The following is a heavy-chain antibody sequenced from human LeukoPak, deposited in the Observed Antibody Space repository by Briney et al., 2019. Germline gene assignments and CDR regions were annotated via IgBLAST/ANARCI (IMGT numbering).Heavy chain of an antibody. CDR2: INPSGGST. CDR1: GYTFTNYF. CDR3: ARVNTAMAVPETDIDY. D-gene: IGHD5-18*01. Sequence: ASVKVSCKASGYTFTNYFMHWVRQAPGQGRVWMGIINPSGGSTSYAQNFQGRVTMTTDTSTRTAYMELRSLRSDDTAVYFCARVNTAMAVPETDIDYWGQGTLVTVSS. V-gene: IGHV1-46*01. J-gene: IGHJ4*02.